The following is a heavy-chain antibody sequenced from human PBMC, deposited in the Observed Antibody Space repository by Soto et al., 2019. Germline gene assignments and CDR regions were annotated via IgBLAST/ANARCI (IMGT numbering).Heavy chain of an antibody. CDR3: ARDLGGVALDS. CDR2: IIPMLGVE. Sequence: QVHLVQSGAEMKKPGSPVKVACKASGGTFRSLSFSWVRQAPGQGLEWMGGIIPMLGVEKYAQKFQDRVTINTDESTNTAFLELSSLRSEDTAVYFCARDLGGVALDSWGQGTLVTVS. D-gene: IGHD3-16*01. J-gene: IGHJ4*02. CDR1: GGTFRSLS. V-gene: IGHV1-69*16.